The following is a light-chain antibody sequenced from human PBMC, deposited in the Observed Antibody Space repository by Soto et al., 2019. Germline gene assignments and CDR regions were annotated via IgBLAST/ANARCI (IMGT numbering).Light chain of an antibody. CDR3: QQYETYYT. V-gene: IGKV1-5*03. Sequence: DIQMTQSPSTLSASVGDRVTITCRASQSISTWLAWYQQKPGKAPNLLIYKASNLESGVPSRFSGSGSGTEFTLTSSGRQRDDCATYYCQQYETYYTFGQGTKLEIK. J-gene: IGKJ2*01. CDR2: KAS. CDR1: QSISTW.